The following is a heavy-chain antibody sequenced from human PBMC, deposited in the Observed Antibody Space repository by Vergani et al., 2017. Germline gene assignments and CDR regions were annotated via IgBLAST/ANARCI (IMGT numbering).Heavy chain of an antibody. CDR1: GYTFNGYD. CDR2: INPNSGGT. Sequence: QVQLVQSGAEVKKPGASVKVSCKASGYTFNGYDMHWVRQAPGQGLEWMGWINPNSGGTNNAQEFQGRVTMTRDTSSSSAYRELSRLRSDDTAVYDCARGCSGGSCYEYFQHWGQGTLVTVSS. J-gene: IGHJ1*01. CDR3: ARGCSGGSCYEYFQH. V-gene: IGHV1-2*02. D-gene: IGHD2-15*01.